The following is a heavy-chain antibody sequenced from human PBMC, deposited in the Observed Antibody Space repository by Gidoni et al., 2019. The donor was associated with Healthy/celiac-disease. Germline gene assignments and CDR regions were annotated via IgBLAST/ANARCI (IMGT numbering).Heavy chain of an antibody. Sequence: QVQLQQWGAGLLKPSETLSLTCAVYGGSFSGSYWSWIRQPPGKGLEWIGEINHSGSTNYNPSLKSRVTISVDTSKNQFSLKLSSVTAADTAVYYCARRPGYYYDSSGYYYPDYWGQGTLVTVSS. D-gene: IGHD3-22*01. J-gene: IGHJ4*02. CDR1: GGSFSGSY. CDR3: ARRPGYYYDSSGYYYPDY. V-gene: IGHV4-34*01. CDR2: INHSGST.